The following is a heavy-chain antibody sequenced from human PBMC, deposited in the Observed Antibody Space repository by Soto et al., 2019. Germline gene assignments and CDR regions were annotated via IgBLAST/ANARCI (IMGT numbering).Heavy chain of an antibody. CDR2: IYWHDDK. J-gene: IGHJ4*02. D-gene: IGHD3-16*01. Sequence: SGPTLVNPTQTLTLTCTFSGFSVSTPGVGVNWIRQPPGKALEWLALIYWHDDKRYSPSLKSRLTITKDTSKNQVDLTMANMDPVDTATYYCAHRGGATVGLYYFDYWGQGALVTVSS. V-gene: IGHV2-5*01. CDR3: AHRGGATVGLYYFDY. CDR1: GFSVSTPGVG.